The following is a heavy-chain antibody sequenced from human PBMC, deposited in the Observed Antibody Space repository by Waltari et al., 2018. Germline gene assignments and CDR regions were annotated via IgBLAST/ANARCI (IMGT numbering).Heavy chain of an antibody. Sequence: QVQLQQWGAGLLKPSETLSLTCAVYGGSFSGYYWSWIRQPPGKGLEWIGEINHSGSTNYNPSLKSRVTISVDTSKNQFSLKLSSVTAADTAVYYCASGGGSGSYSYFDYWGQGTLVTVSS. CDR1: GGSFSGYY. CDR3: ASGGGSGSYSYFDY. D-gene: IGHD3-10*01. J-gene: IGHJ4*02. V-gene: IGHV4-34*01. CDR2: INHSGST.